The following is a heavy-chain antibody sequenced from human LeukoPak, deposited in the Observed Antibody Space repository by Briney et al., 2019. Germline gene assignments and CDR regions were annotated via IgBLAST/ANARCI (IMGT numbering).Heavy chain of an antibody. CDR1: GYTFTGYY. V-gene: IGHV1-2*02. D-gene: IGHD3-10*01. J-gene: IGHJ5*02. CDR2: INPNSGGT. Sequence: ASVKVSCKASGYTFTGYYMHWVRQAPGQGLEWMGWINPNSGGTNYAQKFQGRVTMTRDTSISTAYMELSRLRSDDTAVYYCAKVRDYYGSDWFDPWGQGTLVTVSS. CDR3: AKVRDYYGSDWFDP.